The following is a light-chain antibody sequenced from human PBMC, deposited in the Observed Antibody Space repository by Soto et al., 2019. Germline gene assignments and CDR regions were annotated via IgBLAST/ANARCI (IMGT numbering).Light chain of an antibody. Sequence: DVQMTQSPSSLSASVGDRVTITCRASQGISDHLAWFQQKPGKAPKSLIYGASTLQSGVPSQFSGSGSGTDFTLPISSLQPEDFATYYCQQYHNYPVTFGGGTKVEI. CDR1: QGISDH. V-gene: IGKV1-16*02. CDR3: QQYHNYPVT. CDR2: GAS. J-gene: IGKJ4*01.